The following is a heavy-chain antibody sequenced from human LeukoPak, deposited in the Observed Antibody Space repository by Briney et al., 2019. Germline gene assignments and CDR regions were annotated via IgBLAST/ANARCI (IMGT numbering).Heavy chain of an antibody. CDR3: ARDHNYAFDN. D-gene: IGHD1-1*01. CDR2: IGISSGNT. J-gene: IGHJ4*02. V-gene: IGHV3-48*04. CDR1: GFTFSDYS. Sequence: GGSLRLSCAASGFTFSDYSMNWVRQAPGKRLEWISYIGISSGNTKYADSVKGRFTISGDSAKSSLYLQMNSLRVEDTAVYYCARDHNYAFDNWGQGTLVTVSS.